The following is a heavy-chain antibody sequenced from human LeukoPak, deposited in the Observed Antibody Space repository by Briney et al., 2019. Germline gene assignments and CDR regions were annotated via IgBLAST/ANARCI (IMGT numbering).Heavy chain of an antibody. D-gene: IGHD5-24*01. J-gene: IGHJ6*03. V-gene: IGHV1-46*01. CDR2: INPSGGST. Sequence: ASVKVSCKASGYTFTSYYMHWVRQAPGQGLEWMGIINPSGGSTSYAQKFQGRVTMTRDTSTSTVYMELSSLRSEDTAVYYCARDKVGYRSYYYMDVWGKGTTVTVSS. CDR1: GYTFTSYY. CDR3: ARDKVGYRSYYYMDV.